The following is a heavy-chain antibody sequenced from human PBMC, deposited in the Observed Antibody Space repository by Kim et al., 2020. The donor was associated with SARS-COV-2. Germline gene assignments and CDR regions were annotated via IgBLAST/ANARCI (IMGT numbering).Heavy chain of an antibody. CDR3: ARRKGYGSGSTYFDY. J-gene: IGHJ4*01. D-gene: IGHD3-10*01. Sequence: SETLSLTCTVSGGSISSSSYYWGWIRQPPGKGLEWIGSIYYSGSTYYNPSLKSRVTISVDTSKNQFSLKLSSVTAADTAVYYCARRKGYGSGSTYFDYWG. V-gene: IGHV4-39*01. CDR1: GGSISSSSYY. CDR2: IYYSGST.